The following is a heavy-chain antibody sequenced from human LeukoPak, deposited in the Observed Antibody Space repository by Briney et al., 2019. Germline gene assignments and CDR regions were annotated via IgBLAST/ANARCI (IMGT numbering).Heavy chain of an antibody. Sequence: ASVKVSCKASGYTFTSYGISRVRQAPGQGLEWMGWISAYNGNTNYAQKLQGRVTMTTDTSTSTAYMELRSLRPDDTAVYYCARSSELRYFDWLFIFGSFDYWGQGTLVTVSS. J-gene: IGHJ4*02. CDR3: ARSSELRYFDWLFIFGSFDY. V-gene: IGHV1-18*04. D-gene: IGHD3-9*01. CDR2: ISAYNGNT. CDR1: GYTFTSYG.